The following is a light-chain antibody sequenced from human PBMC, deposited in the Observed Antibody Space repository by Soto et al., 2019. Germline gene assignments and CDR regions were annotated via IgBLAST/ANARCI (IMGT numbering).Light chain of an antibody. CDR1: QSVSSSY. CDR2: GAS. CDR3: QQYGSSPKVA. J-gene: IGKJ1*01. V-gene: IGKV3-20*01. Sequence: EIVLTQSPGTLSLSPGERATLSCRASQSVSSSYLAWYQQKPGQAPRLLIYGASSRATGIPDRFSGSGSGTDFTLTISRLGPEDFAVYYCQQYGSSPKVAFGQGTKVEIK.